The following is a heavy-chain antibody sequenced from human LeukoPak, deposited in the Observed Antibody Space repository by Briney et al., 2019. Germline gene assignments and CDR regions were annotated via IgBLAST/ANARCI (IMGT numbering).Heavy chain of an antibody. CDR3: SKKGQANYDGKSD. V-gene: IGHV3-23*01. D-gene: IGHD1-7*01. Sequence: PGGSLRLSCAASGFTFSIHDMYWIRQSPGKGLECVSVISRGGISYYADSVKGRFTISRDNSKNTLYLQMNSLRAEDTAVYYCSKKGQANYDGKSDWGQGTLVTVSS. J-gene: IGHJ4*02. CDR2: ISRGGIS. CDR1: GFTFSIHD.